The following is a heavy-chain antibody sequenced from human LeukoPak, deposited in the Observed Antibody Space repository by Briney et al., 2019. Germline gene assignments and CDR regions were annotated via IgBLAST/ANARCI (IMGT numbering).Heavy chain of an antibody. CDR2: INSDGSST. CDR1: GFTFSSYW. V-gene: IGHV3-74*01. Sequence: GGSLRLSCAASGFTFSSYWMRWVRQAPGKGLVWVSRINSDGSSTSYADSVKGRFTISRDNAKNTLYLQMNSLRAEDTAVYYCARGAPSTVVVPAATYFDYWGQGTLVTVSS. J-gene: IGHJ4*02. D-gene: IGHD2-2*01. CDR3: ARGAPSTVVVPAATYFDY.